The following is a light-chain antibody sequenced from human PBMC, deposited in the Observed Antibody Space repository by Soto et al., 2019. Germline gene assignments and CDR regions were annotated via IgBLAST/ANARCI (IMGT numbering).Light chain of an antibody. V-gene: IGLV2-23*02. J-gene: IGLJ1*01. CDR2: EVN. CDR3: CSYAGSSTLYV. CDR1: SSDFGTYNL. Sequence: QSVLTQPASVSGSPGQSITISCTGTSSDFGTYNLVSWYQQHPGKAPKLMIHEVNKRPSGVSDRFSGSKSGNTASLTISGLQAEDEADYYCCSYAGSSTLYVFGTGTKVTVL.